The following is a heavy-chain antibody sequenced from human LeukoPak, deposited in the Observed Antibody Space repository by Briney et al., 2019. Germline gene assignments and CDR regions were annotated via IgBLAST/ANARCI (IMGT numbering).Heavy chain of an antibody. CDR1: GGTFSSYA. Sequence: SVKVSCKASGGTFSSYAISWVRQAPGQGLEWMGGIIPIFGTANYAQKFQGRVTITADESTSTAYMELSSLRSEDTAVYYCARPAYYDFWSGYYQGGYYFNYWGQGTLVTVSS. CDR3: ARPAYYDFWSGYYQGGYYFNY. D-gene: IGHD3-3*01. CDR2: IIPIFGTA. J-gene: IGHJ4*02. V-gene: IGHV1-69*01.